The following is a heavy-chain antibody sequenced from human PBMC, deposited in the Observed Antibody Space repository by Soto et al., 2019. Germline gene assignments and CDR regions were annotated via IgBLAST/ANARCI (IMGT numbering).Heavy chain of an antibody. V-gene: IGHV4-61*01. Sequence: SETLSLTGTVSGGSVSSGSYYWSWIRQPPGKGLEWIGYIYYSGSTNYNPSLKSRVTISVDTSKKQFSLKLSSVTAPDTAVYYCARRQSYYYDSSGYFYFQHCGQGTLVTVSS. J-gene: IGHJ1*01. D-gene: IGHD3-22*01. CDR1: GGSVSSGSYY. CDR2: IYYSGST. CDR3: ARRQSYYYDSSGYFYFQH.